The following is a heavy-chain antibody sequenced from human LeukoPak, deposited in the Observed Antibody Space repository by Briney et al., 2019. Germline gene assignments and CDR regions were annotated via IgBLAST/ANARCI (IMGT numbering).Heavy chain of an antibody. D-gene: IGHD3-10*01. Sequence: KPSETLSLTCTVSGGSISSSNYYWGWIRQPPGKGLERIGSIYYSGSTYYNPSLKSRVTISVDTSKNQFSLKLSSVTAADTAVYYCATLSVVRFGELLNYWGQGTLVTVSS. V-gene: IGHV4-39*01. CDR2: IYYSGST. J-gene: IGHJ4*02. CDR1: GGSISSSNYY. CDR3: ATLSVVRFGELLNY.